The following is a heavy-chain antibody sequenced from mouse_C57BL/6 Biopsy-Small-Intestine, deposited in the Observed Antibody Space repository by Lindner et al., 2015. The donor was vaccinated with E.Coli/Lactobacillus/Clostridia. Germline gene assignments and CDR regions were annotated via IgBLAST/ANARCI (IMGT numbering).Heavy chain of an antibody. CDR3: ARGGTTVPPRAMDY. V-gene: IGHV1-54*01. CDR2: INPGSGGT. CDR1: GYTLTNYL. J-gene: IGHJ4*01. Sequence: VQLQESGAELVRPGTSVEVSCKASGYTLTNYLIEWVKQRPGQGLEWIGVINPGSGGTNYNEKFKDKATLTADKSSSTAYMQLSSLTSEDSAVYFCARGGTTVPPRAMDYWGQGTSVTVSS. D-gene: IGHD1-1*01.